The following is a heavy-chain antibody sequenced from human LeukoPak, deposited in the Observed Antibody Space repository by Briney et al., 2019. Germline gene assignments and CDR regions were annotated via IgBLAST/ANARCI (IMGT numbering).Heavy chain of an antibody. CDR1: GFTFSSYS. CDR3: AREIGSGYSYGLGWFDP. V-gene: IGHV3-21*01. J-gene: IGHJ5*02. CDR2: ISSSSYI. D-gene: IGHD5-18*01. Sequence: GGSLRLSCAASGFTFSSYSMNWVRQAPGKGLEWVSSISSSSYIYYADSVKGRFTISRDNAKNSLYLQMNSLRAEDTAVYYCAREIGSGYSYGLGWFDPWGQGTLVTVSS.